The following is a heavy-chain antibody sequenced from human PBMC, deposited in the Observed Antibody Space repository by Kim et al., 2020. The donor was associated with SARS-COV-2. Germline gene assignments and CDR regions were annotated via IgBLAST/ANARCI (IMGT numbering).Heavy chain of an antibody. Sequence: ASVKVSCKVSGYFLSKMSMHWVRQVPGKGLEWMGTFESGDGEVIYAQKFQGRVTMIEDISTDIAYMELSSLRSEDTAVYYCAGRFMRGFDPWGQGTLVTDSS. V-gene: IGHV1-24*01. D-gene: IGHD3-16*01. CDR3: AGRFMRGFDP. J-gene: IGHJ5*02. CDR2: FESGDGEV. CDR1: GYFLSKMS.